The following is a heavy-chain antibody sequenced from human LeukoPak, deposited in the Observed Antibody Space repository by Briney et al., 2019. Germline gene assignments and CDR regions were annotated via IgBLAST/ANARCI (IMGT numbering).Heavy chain of an antibody. J-gene: IGHJ4*02. CDR3: ARDRRILTGYNYFDY. V-gene: IGHV4-39*07. Sequence: PSETLSLTCTVSGGSISSSSYYWGWIRQPPGKGLEWIGSIYHSGSTYYNPSLKSRVAISVDTSKNQFSLKLSSVTAADTAVYYCARDRRILTGYNYFDYWGQGTLVTVSS. CDR1: GGSISSSSYY. D-gene: IGHD3-9*01. CDR2: IYHSGST.